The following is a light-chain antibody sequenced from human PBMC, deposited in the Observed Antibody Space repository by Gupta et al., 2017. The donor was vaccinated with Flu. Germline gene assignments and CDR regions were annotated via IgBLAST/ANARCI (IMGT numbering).Light chain of an antibody. CDR1: SSNIGINY. CDR2: DND. Sequence: QSVLTQPPSVSAAPGQKVTFSCSGSSSNIGINYVSWYQQLPGTAPKLLIYDNDKRPSRIPDRFSGSKSGTSATLGITGLQTGDEAHYYCGTWDNSLSAMVFGGGTKLAVL. J-gene: IGLJ2*01. CDR3: GTWDNSLSAMV. V-gene: IGLV1-51*01.